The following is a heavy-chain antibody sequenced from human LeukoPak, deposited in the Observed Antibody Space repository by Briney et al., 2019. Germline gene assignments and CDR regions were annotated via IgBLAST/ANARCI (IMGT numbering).Heavy chain of an antibody. CDR1: GVSISSYY. J-gene: IGHJ4*02. D-gene: IGHD3-22*01. CDR3: ARGLRITMIVVVITSNQYYFDY. V-gene: IGHV4-4*09. Sequence: SETLSLTCTVSGVSISSYYWSWIRQPPGKGLQWIGYIYTFGSTNYNPSLKSRVTISVDTSKNQFSLKLSSVTAADTAVYYCARGLRITMIVVVITSNQYYFDYWGQGTLVTVSS. CDR2: IYTFGST.